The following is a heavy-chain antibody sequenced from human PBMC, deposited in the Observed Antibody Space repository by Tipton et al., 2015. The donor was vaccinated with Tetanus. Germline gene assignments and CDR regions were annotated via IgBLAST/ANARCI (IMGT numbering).Heavy chain of an antibody. CDR3: AKDISSCSGGSCRTNYFNN. Sequence: SLRLSCAASGFTFDDYAMHWVRQAPGKGLECVSGISWNSGSIDYADSVKGRFTISRDNAKYSLYLQMNSLRAEDTALYYCAKDISSCSGGSCRTNYFNNWGQGNLVTVSS. CDR2: ISWNSGSI. D-gene: IGHD2-15*01. CDR1: GFTFDDYA. J-gene: IGHJ4*02. V-gene: IGHV3-9*01.